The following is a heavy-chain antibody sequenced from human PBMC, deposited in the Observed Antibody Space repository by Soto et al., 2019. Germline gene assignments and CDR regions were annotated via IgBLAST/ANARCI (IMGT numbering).Heavy chain of an antibody. CDR1: VASISDYY. Sequence: NPSETLFLTFTTSVASISDYYWSWIRQPPGKGLEWIGYIYYRGSTNYNPTPKTRATISEDTTQNQFSLTLSSVTTAATTAYYCARDREEYDSNGLYFGSWGQGILGTVSS. CDR2: IYYRGST. D-gene: IGHD3-22*01. CDR3: ARDREEYDSNGLYFGS. J-gene: IGHJ4*02. V-gene: IGHV4-59*01.